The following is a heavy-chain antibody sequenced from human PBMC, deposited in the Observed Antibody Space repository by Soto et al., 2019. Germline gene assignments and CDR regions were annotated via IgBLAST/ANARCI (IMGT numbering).Heavy chain of an antibody. CDR1: GDTFNRYT. CDR2: AIPGLDVA. CDR3: ARAVGYNSYGLDV. Sequence: QVQLVQSGAEVKKPGSSVKVSCKAFGDTFNRYTISWVRQAPGQGLEWMGRAIPGLDVASYAQRFQGRVSMTADISTSTVYMELSSLTSADPAVYYCARAVGYNSYGLDVWGQGTTVIVSS. V-gene: IGHV1-69*02. J-gene: IGHJ6*01. D-gene: IGHD5-12*01.